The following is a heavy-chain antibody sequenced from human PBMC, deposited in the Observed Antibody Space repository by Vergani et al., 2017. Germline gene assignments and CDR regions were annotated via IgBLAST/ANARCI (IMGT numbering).Heavy chain of an antibody. V-gene: IGHV3-30*03. Sequence: QVHLVESGGGVVQPGRSLRLSCVVSGFTSSYYGMHWVRQAPGKGLEWVAVISYDGTQKYYADSVKGRFTISRDNSKSTLYLQMNSLRTEDTAMYYCATKSCGTPGCQIEYFREWGQGTLVTVSS. CDR3: ATKSCGTPGCQIEYFRE. J-gene: IGHJ1*01. CDR1: GFTSSYYG. CDR2: ISYDGTQK. D-gene: IGHD1-1*01.